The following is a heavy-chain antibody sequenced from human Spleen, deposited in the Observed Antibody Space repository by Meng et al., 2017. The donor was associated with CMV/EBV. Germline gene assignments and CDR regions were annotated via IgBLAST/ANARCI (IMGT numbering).Heavy chain of an antibody. V-gene: IGHV1-69*10. J-gene: IGHJ6*02. Sequence: SVKVSCKASGVTFSSYVISWVRQAPGQGLERMGGIIPMLGIANYAQKFQGRVTITADKSTSTAYMDLSSLRSEDTAVYYCARGALEHYAMDVWGQGTTVTVSS. CDR3: ARGALEHYAMDV. CDR2: IIPMLGIA. CDR1: GVTFSSYV.